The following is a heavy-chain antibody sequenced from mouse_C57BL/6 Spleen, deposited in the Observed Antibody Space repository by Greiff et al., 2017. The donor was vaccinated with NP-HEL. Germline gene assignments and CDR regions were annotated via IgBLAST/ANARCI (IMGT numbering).Heavy chain of an antibody. CDR3: ARSRTY. Sequence: VQLQQSGAELVRPGTSVKVSCKASGYAFTNYLIEWVKQRPGQGLEWIGVINPGSGGTNYNEKFKGKATLTADKSSSTAYMQLSSLTSEDSAVYFCARSRTYWGQGTTLTVSS. J-gene: IGHJ2*01. CDR1: GYAFTNYL. V-gene: IGHV1-54*01. CDR2: INPGSGGT.